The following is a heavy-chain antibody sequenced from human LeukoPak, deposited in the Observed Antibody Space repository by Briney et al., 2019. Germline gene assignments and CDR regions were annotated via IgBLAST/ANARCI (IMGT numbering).Heavy chain of an antibody. CDR3: ARAFRDRRFVVMTAFDY. V-gene: IGHV3-74*01. J-gene: IGHJ4*02. Sequence: GGSLRLSCAASGFTFSSYWGHWVRQAPGKGLVWVSRINSDGSSTSYADSVKGRFTISRDNAKNTLYLQMNSLRAEDTAVYYCARAFRDRRFVVMTAFDYWGQGNLVTVSS. CDR1: GFTFSSYW. CDR2: INSDGSST. D-gene: IGHD2-21*02.